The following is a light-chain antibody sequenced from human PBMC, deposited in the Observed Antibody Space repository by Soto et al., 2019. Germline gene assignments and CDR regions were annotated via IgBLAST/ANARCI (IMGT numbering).Light chain of an antibody. CDR2: GDS. CDR3: QSYDSSLKWV. Sequence: QSVLTQPPSVSGAPGQRVTISCTGTRSNIGAGFDVNWYQQLPGTAPKLLIHGDSHRPSGVPDRFSGSKSGTSASLAITGLQADDEADYSCQSYDSSLKWVFGEGTK. J-gene: IGLJ2*01. CDR1: RSNIGAGFD. V-gene: IGLV1-40*01.